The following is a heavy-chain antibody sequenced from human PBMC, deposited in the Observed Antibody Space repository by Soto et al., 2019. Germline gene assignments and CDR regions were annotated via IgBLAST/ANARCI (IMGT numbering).Heavy chain of an antibody. D-gene: IGHD3-16*02. V-gene: IGHV6-1*01. CDR1: GDSVSSNSAA. CDR2: TYYRSKWYN. CDR3: ARDRDYIWGSYRYRGWFDP. Sequence: PSQTLSLTCAISGDSVSSNSAAWNWIRQSPSRGLEWLGRTYYRSKWYNDYAVSVKSRITINPDTSKNQFSLQLNSVTPEDTAVYYYARDRDYIWGSYRYRGWFDPWGQGTLVTVSS. J-gene: IGHJ5*02.